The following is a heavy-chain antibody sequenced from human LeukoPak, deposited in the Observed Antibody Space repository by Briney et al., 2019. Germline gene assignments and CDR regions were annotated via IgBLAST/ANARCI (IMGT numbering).Heavy chain of an antibody. D-gene: IGHD6-13*01. Sequence: ASVKVSCKASGYTFTGHYMHWVRQAPGQGLEWMGWINPNSGGTNYAQKFQGRVTMTRDTSISTAYMELSRLRSDDTAVYYCARVVRIAAAGTYYYYMDVWGKGTTVTVSS. J-gene: IGHJ6*03. CDR3: ARVVRIAAAGTYYYYMDV. CDR1: GYTFTGHY. CDR2: INPNSGGT. V-gene: IGHV1-2*02.